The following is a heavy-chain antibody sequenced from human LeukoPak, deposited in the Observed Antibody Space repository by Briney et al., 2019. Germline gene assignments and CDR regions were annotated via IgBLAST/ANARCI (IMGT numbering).Heavy chain of an antibody. J-gene: IGHJ5*02. Sequence: GASVKVSCKASGGSFSLQALSWVRQAPGQGLEWMGGIIPVYGTTKYAQNFQGRVTITADESSTTAYMELTSLRSEDTAVYYCARGGYSGYDYNWFDPWGPGTLVTVS. D-gene: IGHD5-12*01. CDR3: ARGGYSGYDYNWFDP. CDR2: IIPVYGTT. CDR1: GGSFSLQA. V-gene: IGHV1-69*13.